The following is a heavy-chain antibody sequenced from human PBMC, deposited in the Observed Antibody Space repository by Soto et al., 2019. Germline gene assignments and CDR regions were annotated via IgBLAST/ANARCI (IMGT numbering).Heavy chain of an antibody. CDR1: GGSISSGGYS. D-gene: IGHD4-4*01. CDR3: ARGQRMTTITHFDS. J-gene: IGHJ4*02. V-gene: IGHV4-30-2*01. Sequence: TLSLTCAVSGGSISSGGYSWSWIRQPPGKGLEWIGYIYHSGSTYYNPSLKSRVTISVDRSKNQFSLKLSSVTAADTAVYYCARGQRMTTITHFDSWGRGTLVTVSS. CDR2: IYHSGST.